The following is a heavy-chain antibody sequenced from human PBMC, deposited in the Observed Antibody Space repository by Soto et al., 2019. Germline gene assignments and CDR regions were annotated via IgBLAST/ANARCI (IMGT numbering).Heavy chain of an antibody. CDR2: ISYDGTNK. Sequence: QVQLVESGGGVVQPGRSLRLSCAASGFTFRNFGMHWVRQAPGKGLEWVAVISYDGTNKYYADSVKGRFTISRDNSKNTLYLQIYSVRAEDTAVYYCAKAVPPFVVVTASDYWGQGTLVTVSS. CDR3: AKAVPPFVVVTASDY. V-gene: IGHV3-30*18. CDR1: GFTFRNFG. D-gene: IGHD2-21*02. J-gene: IGHJ4*02.